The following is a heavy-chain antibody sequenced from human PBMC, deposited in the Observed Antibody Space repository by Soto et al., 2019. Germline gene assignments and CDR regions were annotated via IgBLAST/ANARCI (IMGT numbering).Heavy chain of an antibody. CDR2: IWYDGSNK. V-gene: IGHV3-33*01. D-gene: IGHD3-22*01. J-gene: IGHJ3*02. CDR3: AREKGSGYLDI. CDR1: GFTFSSYG. Sequence: QVQLVESGGGVVQPGRSLSLSCAASGFTFSSYGMHWVRQAPGKGLEWVAVIWYDGSNKYYADSVKGRFTISRDNSKNTLYLQMNSLRAEDTAVYYCAREKGSGYLDIWGQGTMVTVSS.